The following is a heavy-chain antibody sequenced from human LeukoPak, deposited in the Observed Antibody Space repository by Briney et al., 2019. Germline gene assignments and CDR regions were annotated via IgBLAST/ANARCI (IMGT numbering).Heavy chain of an antibody. J-gene: IGHJ3*02. D-gene: IGHD1-7*01. CDR3: ASRTGTTTVDI. Sequence: GGXLRLSCAASGFTFSSYWMHWVRQAPGKGLVWVSRINSDGSSTSYADSVKGRFTISRDNAKNTLYLQMNSLRAEDTAVYYCASRTGTTTVDIWGQGTMVTVSS. V-gene: IGHV3-74*01. CDR2: INSDGSST. CDR1: GFTFSSYW.